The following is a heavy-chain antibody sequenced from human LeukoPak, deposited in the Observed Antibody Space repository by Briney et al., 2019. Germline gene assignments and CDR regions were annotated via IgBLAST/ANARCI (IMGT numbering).Heavy chain of an antibody. D-gene: IGHD3-10*01. CDR2: TYQSGST. CDR1: VGSICGGANS. CDR3: ARRPSGSFFGY. Sequence: PSQTLCLTCAVSVGSICGGANSWSWIRQPPRRGLEWIGYTYQSGSTYYNPSLKSRVTISIDRSKNQFSLNLTSVAAADTAVYYCARRPSGSFFGYWGQGTLVTVSS. J-gene: IGHJ4*02. V-gene: IGHV4-30-2*01.